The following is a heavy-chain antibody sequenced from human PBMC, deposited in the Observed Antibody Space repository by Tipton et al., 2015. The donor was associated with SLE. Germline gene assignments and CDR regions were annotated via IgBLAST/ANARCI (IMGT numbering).Heavy chain of an antibody. CDR2: IKQDGSEK. CDR1: GFTFSSYC. CDR3: ARDRGIAVALYYFDY. Sequence: SLRLSCAASGFTFSSYCMSWVRQAPGKGLEWVANIKQDGSEKYYVDSVKGRFTISRDNAKNSLYLQMNSLRAEDTAVYYCARDRGIAVALYYFDYWGQGTLVTVSS. J-gene: IGHJ4*02. V-gene: IGHV3-7*01. D-gene: IGHD6-19*01.